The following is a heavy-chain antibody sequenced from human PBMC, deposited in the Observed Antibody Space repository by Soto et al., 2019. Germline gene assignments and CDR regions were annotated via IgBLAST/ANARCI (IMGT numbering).Heavy chain of an antibody. Sequence: PSETLSITCTVSGGSINKSSYYWCWIRQPPGKGLEWIGSIHYSGTTSYKPSLKSRLTISVDTSKNQISLRLNSVTAADTAVYYCARHKFNRVRGVIIPPTLLASWGKGMLVTVAS. V-gene: IGHV4-39*01. CDR2: IHYSGTT. D-gene: IGHD3-10*01. CDR1: GGSINKSSYY. CDR3: ARHKFNRVRGVIIPPTLLAS. J-gene: IGHJ5*02.